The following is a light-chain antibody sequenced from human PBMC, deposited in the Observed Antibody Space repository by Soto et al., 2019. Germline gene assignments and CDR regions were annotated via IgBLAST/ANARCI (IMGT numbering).Light chain of an antibody. V-gene: IGKV1-5*03. CDR2: KAS. CDR1: ESIGSG. CDR3: QHYDSYSEG. J-gene: IGKJ1*01. Sequence: DIQMTPAPSTLAVTMGEEGTVTCWASESIGSGLAWWQRKPGKTPNLLIYKASTLKSGVTSRSSDSGSGTEVTLTISSLQPDDFATYYCQHYDSYSEGFGEGTKVDI.